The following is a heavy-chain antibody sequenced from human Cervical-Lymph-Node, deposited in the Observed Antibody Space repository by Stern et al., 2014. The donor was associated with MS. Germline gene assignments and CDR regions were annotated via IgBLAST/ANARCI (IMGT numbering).Heavy chain of an antibody. CDR2: IKPSGGGR. V-gene: IGHV1-2*02. CDR3: ARGGGGVSNWFDP. CDR1: GYTFTAYY. Sequence: QVQLVQSGAEVKRPGASVRVSCKASGYTFTAYYIHWVRQAPGQGLEWMGWIKPSGGGRNYAKKFQVRVPVTRDAPISTAYMELSRLKSDATAVYYCARGGGGVSNWFDPWGQGTLVTVSS. D-gene: IGHD1-26*01. J-gene: IGHJ5*02.